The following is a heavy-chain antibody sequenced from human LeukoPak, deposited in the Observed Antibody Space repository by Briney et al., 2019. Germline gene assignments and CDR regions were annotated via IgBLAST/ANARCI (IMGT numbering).Heavy chain of an antibody. CDR2: INHSGST. J-gene: IGHJ5*02. CDR1: GGSFSGFY. Sequence: SETLSLTCAVYGGSFSGFYWSWVRQPPGKGLEWIGEINHSGSTHYNPSFKSRVTILVDTSRNQFSLKLTSVTAADTDVYYCARGPDSGSHFAWFDPWGQGTLVTVSS. CDR3: ARGPDSGSHFAWFDP. V-gene: IGHV4-34*01. D-gene: IGHD3-10*01.